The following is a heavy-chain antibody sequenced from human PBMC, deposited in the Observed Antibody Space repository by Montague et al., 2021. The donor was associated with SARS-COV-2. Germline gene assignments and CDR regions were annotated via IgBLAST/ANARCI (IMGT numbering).Heavy chain of an antibody. J-gene: IGHJ6*02. CDR1: GGSFSGYY. D-gene: IGHD3-10*01. CDR2: INHSGST. CDR3: ARVRYYGLGTSLGMDV. Sequence: SETLSLTCAVYGGSFSGYYWSWIRQPPGKGLEWIGEINHSGSTNYNPSLMSRVTISVDTSKNQFSLKLSSVTAADTAVYYCARVRYYGLGTSLGMDVWGQGTTVTVSS. V-gene: IGHV4-34*01.